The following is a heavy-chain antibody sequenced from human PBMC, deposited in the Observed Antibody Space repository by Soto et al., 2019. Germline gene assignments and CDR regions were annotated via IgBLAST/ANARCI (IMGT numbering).Heavy chain of an antibody. CDR1: GFTFSGYS. J-gene: IGHJ4*02. Sequence: QVQLVESGGGVVQPGRSLRLSCAASGFTFSGYSFHWVRQAPGKGLEWVALISIRGIEISYADSAKGRFTISRDDSRSMVFLQMNSLGSDDTALYYCAKDEGAAVESPGDWGQGTLVTVSS. V-gene: IGHV3-30*18. D-gene: IGHD6-13*01. CDR2: ISIRGIEI. CDR3: AKDEGAAVESPGD.